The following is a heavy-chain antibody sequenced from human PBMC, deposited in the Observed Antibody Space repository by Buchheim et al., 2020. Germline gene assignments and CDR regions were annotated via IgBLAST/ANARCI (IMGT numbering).Heavy chain of an antibody. CDR1: GFTFSSYA. CDR3: ARDRALGTATSCYAY. CDR2: IRGSDDST. Sequence: EVQLLESGGGLVQPGGSLRLSCAASGFTFSSYAMSWVRQAPGKGLEWVSDIRGSDDSTYYADSVKGRFTISRDNSKNTLYLQMSSLRAEDTAVYYCARDRALGTATSCYAYWGQGTL. J-gene: IGHJ4*02. V-gene: IGHV3-23*01. D-gene: IGHD2-2*01.